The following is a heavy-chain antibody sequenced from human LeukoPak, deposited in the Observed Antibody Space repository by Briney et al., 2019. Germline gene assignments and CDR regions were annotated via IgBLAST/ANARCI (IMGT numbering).Heavy chain of an antibody. CDR2: IYYSGST. V-gene: IGHV4-59*12. Sequence: SETLSLTCTVSGGSISSYYWSWIRQPPGKGLEWIGYIYYSGSTNYNPSLKSQVTISVDKSKNQLSLKLNSVTAADTAVYFCARDPYCTGGSCYHRFDYWGQGTLVTVSS. D-gene: IGHD2-15*01. CDR1: GGSISSYY. J-gene: IGHJ4*02. CDR3: ARDPYCTGGSCYHRFDY.